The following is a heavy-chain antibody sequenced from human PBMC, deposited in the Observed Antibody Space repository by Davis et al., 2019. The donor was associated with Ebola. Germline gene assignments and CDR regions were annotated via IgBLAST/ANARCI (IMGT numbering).Heavy chain of an antibody. V-gene: IGHV3-33*08. CDR3: ARGETTVTTVWFDP. CDR2: IWYDGSNK. Sequence: GESLKISCAASGFTFSSYGMHWVRQAPGKGLEWVAVIWYDGSNKYYADSVKGRFTISRDNSKNTLYLQMNSLRAEDTAVYYCARGETTVTTVWFDPWGQGTLVTVSS. J-gene: IGHJ5*02. CDR1: GFTFSSYG. D-gene: IGHD4-17*01.